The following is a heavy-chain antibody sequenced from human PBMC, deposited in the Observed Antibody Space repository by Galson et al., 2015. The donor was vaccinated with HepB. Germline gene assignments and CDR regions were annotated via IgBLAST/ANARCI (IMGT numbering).Heavy chain of an antibody. CDR1: GFIFSDYW. J-gene: IGHJ4*02. CDR2: INSDATSR. CDR3: ARDSGYCNGGGTCWTAFDY. V-gene: IGHV3-74*01. D-gene: IGHD2-8*02. Sequence: SLRLSCAASGFIFSDYWMHWVRQAPGKGLVWVSRINSDATSRIYADSVKGRFTISRDNAKNTLYLQMNSLRAEDTGVYYCARDSGYCNGGGTCWTAFDYWGQGTLVTVSS.